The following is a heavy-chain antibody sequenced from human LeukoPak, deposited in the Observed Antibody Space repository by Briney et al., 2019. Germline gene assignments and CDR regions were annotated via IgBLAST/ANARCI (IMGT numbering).Heavy chain of an antibody. V-gene: IGHV4-30-4*08. Sequence: PSQTLSLTCTVSDGSISSGDYYWSWIRQPPGKGLEWIGYIYYSGSTYYNPSLKSRVTISVDTSKNQFSLKLSSVTAADTAVYYCARDPGAAAQFDYWGQGTLVTVSS. J-gene: IGHJ4*02. CDR1: DGSISSGDYY. CDR3: ARDPGAAAQFDY. CDR2: IYYSGST. D-gene: IGHD6-13*01.